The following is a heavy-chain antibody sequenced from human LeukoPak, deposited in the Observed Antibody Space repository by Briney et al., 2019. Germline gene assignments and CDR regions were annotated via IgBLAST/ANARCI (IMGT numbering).Heavy chain of an antibody. J-gene: IGHJ4*02. D-gene: IGHD6-19*01. Sequence: SETLSLTRTVSGGSISSGGYYWSWIRQHPGKGLEWIGYIYYSGSTYYNPSLKSRVTISVDTSKNQFSLKLSSVTAADTAVYYCASSGYSSGWYYWGQGTLVTVSS. V-gene: IGHV4-31*03. CDR3: ASSGYSSGWYY. CDR2: IYYSGST. CDR1: GGSISSGGYY.